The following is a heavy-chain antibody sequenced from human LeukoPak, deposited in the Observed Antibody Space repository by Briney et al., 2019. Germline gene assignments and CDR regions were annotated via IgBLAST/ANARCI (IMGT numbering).Heavy chain of an antibody. CDR1: GGSFSGYY. V-gene: IGHV4-34*01. Sequence: SETLSLTCAVYGGSFSGYYWSWIRQPPGKGLEWIGEINHSGSTNYNPSLKSRVTISVDTSKNQFSLKLSSVTAADTAVYYCARESYSHYYYYMDVWGKGTTVTVSS. CDR2: INHSGST. D-gene: IGHD2-15*01. CDR3: ARESYSHYYYYMDV. J-gene: IGHJ6*03.